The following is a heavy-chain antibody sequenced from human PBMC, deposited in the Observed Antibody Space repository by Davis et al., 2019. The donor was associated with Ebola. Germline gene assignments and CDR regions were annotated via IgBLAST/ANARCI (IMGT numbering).Heavy chain of an antibody. CDR3: ARGLGGDFDY. CDR1: GLTFSNFG. V-gene: IGHV3-7*03. J-gene: IGHJ4*02. CDR2: IKKDGVQK. Sequence: GESLKISCATSGLTFSNFGMSWVRQAPGKGLEWVATIKKDGVQKFYVDSVKGRFIISRDNARNSLYLQMNSLKNEDTAVYYCARGLGGDFDYWGQGTLVTVSS. D-gene: IGHD3-16*01.